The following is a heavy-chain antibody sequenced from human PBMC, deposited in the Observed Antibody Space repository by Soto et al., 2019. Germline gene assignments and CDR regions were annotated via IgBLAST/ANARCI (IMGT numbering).Heavy chain of an antibody. CDR2: ISAYNGNT. CDR1: GYTFTSYG. V-gene: IGHV1-18*01. J-gene: IGHJ4*02. Sequence: QVQLVQSGAEVKKPGASVKVSCKASGYTFTSYGISWVRQAPGQGLEWMGWISAYNGNTNYAQKLQGRVTMTTDTSTSTAYMELRSLRSDATAVYYCASDLAAYYYDSSGFDYWGQGTLVTVSS. D-gene: IGHD3-22*01. CDR3: ASDLAAYYYDSSGFDY.